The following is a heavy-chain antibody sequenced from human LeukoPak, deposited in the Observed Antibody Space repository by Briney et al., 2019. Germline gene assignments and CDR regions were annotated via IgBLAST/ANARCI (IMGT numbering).Heavy chain of an antibody. J-gene: IGHJ4*02. CDR2: IKQDGSEK. CDR1: GFTFSSYR. D-gene: IGHD1-26*01. V-gene: IGHV3-7*01. Sequence: GGSLRLSCAASGFTFSSYRMSWVRQAPGKGLEWVANIKQDGSEKYYVDSVKGRFTVSRDNAKNSLYLQMNSLRAEDTAVYYCAREGVGAFDYWGQGTLVTVSS. CDR3: AREGVGAFDY.